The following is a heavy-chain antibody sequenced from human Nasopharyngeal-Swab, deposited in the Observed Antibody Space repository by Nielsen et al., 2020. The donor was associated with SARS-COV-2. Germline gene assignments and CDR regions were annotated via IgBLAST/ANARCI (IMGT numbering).Heavy chain of an antibody. CDR3: TTSGSYVRY. CDR2: IKSKTDGGTT. D-gene: IGHD1-26*01. CDR1: GFTFSNAW. Sequence: GESLKISCAASGFTFSNAWMSGGRQAPGKGLEWVGRIKSKTDGGTTDYAAPVKGRFTISRDDSKNTLYLQMNSLKTEDTAVYYCTTSGSYVRYWGQGTLVTVSS. J-gene: IGHJ4*02. V-gene: IGHV3-15*01.